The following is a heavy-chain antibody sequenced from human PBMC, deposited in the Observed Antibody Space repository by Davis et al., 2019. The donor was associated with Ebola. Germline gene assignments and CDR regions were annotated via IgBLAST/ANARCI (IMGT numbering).Heavy chain of an antibody. V-gene: IGHV1-18*01. CDR2: ISAYNGNT. Sequence: ASVKVSCKASGYTFNLYGISWVRQAPGQGLEWMGWISAYNGNTNYAQRFQDRVTMTTDTSTNTAYMEVRGLRSDDTAVYYCARDGSVASIEFDYWGQGTLVTVSS. J-gene: IGHJ4*02. D-gene: IGHD6-19*01. CDR1: GYTFNLYG. CDR3: ARDGSVASIEFDY.